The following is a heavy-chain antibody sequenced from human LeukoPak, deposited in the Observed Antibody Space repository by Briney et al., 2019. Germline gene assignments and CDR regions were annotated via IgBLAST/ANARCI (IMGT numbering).Heavy chain of an antibody. D-gene: IGHD2-15*01. CDR2: IYPADSDI. J-gene: IGHJ5*02. V-gene: IGHV5-51*01. CDR1: GYSINNYW. Sequence: GESLKISCKGSGYSINNYWIGRVRQMPGKGLERMGIIYPADSDIRYSPSFQGQVTISADKSISTAYLQWSSLKASDTAMYYCARQEYCSGGSCYTWFDPWGQGTLVTVSS. CDR3: ARQEYCSGGSCYTWFDP.